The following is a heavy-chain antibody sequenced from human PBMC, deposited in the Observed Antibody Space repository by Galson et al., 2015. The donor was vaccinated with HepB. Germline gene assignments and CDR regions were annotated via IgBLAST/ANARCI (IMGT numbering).Heavy chain of an antibody. CDR3: ARSAIGYCSGGSCLDPWFDP. CDR1: GFTFSSYW. V-gene: IGHV3-7*03. J-gene: IGHJ5*02. Sequence: SLRLSCAASGFTFSSYWMSWVRQAPGKGLEWVANIKQDGSEKYYVDSVKGRFTISRDNAKNSLYLQMNSLRAEDTAVYYCARSAIGYCSGGSCLDPWFDPWGQGTLVTVSS. CDR2: IKQDGSEK. D-gene: IGHD2-15*01.